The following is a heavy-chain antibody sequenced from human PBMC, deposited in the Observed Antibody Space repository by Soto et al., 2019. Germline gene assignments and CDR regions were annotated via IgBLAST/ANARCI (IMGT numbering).Heavy chain of an antibody. CDR3: ARDPQGFHSEFES. CDR2: TYYRNSKCLY. D-gene: IGHD4-4*01. CDR1: VDSVSNKGAA. J-gene: IGHJ4*02. V-gene: IGHV6-1*01. Sequence: SQTLSLTCAISVDSVSNKGAAWNWIRHSPSRGLEWLGRTYYRNSKCLYDYAVPVRSRITINPDTYKNQFSLHLTSVTPEDTSVYFCARDPQGFHSEFESWGQGTPVTVSS.